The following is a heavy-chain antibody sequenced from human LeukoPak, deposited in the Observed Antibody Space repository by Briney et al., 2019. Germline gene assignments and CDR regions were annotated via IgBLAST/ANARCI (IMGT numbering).Heavy chain of an antibody. D-gene: IGHD2-8*01. CDR2: ISNGGTNT. Sequence: GGSLRLSCAASGFTFNNYAMSWVRQAPGRGLGWVSGISNGGTNTYYTDSVKGRFTISRDNSRNTLYLQMNSLRADDTARYYCAKDFVYGSRFPRPLDYWGQGTLVTVSS. CDR1: GFTFNNYA. CDR3: AKDFVYGSRFPRPLDY. V-gene: IGHV3-23*01. J-gene: IGHJ4*02.